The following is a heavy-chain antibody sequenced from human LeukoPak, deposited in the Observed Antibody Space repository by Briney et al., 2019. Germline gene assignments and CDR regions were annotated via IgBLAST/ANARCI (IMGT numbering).Heavy chain of an antibody. J-gene: IGHJ2*01. CDR2: ISSSSSYI. CDR3: ARDGGTDTHDWYFDL. CDR1: GFTFNSYS. Sequence: GGSLRLSCAASGFTFNSYSMNWVRQAPGKGLEWVSSISSSSSYIYCADSVKGRLTISRDNAKNTLYLQMNSLRAEDTAVYYCARDGGTDTHDWYFDLWGRGTQVTVSS. V-gene: IGHV3-21*01. D-gene: IGHD3-16*01.